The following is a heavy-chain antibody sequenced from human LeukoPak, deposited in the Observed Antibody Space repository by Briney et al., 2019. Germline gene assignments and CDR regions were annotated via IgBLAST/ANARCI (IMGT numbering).Heavy chain of an antibody. CDR3: AKDVVNSGPRGYFDY. J-gene: IGHJ4*02. CDR2: ISGGGGST. V-gene: IGHV3-23*01. Sequence: PGGSLTLSCAASGFTFSSCAMSWVRQAPGKGREWVSAISGGGGSTYYADFVKGRFTISRDKSLSTVYLQMYSLRAEDTAVYYCAKDVVNSGPRGYFDYWGQGTLVTVSS. D-gene: IGHD6-19*01. CDR1: GFTFSSCA.